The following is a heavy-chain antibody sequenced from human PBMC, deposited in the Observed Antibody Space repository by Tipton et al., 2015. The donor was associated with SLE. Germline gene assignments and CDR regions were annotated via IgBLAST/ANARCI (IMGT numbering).Heavy chain of an antibody. V-gene: IGHV4-61*02. CDR1: GGSISSGSYY. CDR2: IYTSGST. Sequence: TLSLTCTVSGGSISSGSYYWSWIRQPAGKGLEWIGRIYTSGSTNYNPSLKSRVTISVDTSKNQFSLKLSSVTAADTAVYYCARDKTYWYFDLWGRGTLVTVSS. CDR3: ARDKTYWYFDL. J-gene: IGHJ2*01.